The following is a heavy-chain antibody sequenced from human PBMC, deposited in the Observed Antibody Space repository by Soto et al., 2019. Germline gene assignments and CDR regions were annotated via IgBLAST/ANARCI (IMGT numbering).Heavy chain of an antibody. CDR2: ISGSGGST. CDR1: GFTFSSYA. V-gene: IGHV3-23*01. CDR3: AKDLSALGYSYDSSGYYYEDY. D-gene: IGHD3-22*01. Sequence: EVQLLESGGGLVQPGGSLRLPCAASGFTFSSYAMSWVRQAPGKGLEWVSAISGSGGSTYYADSVKGRFTISRDNSKNTLYLQMNSLRAEDTAVYYCAKDLSALGYSYDSSGYYYEDYWGQGTLVTVSS. J-gene: IGHJ4*02.